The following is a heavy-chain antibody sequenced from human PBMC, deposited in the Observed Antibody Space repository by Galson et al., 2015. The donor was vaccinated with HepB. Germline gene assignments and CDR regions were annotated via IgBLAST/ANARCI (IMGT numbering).Heavy chain of an antibody. CDR2: ISNDGSNE. D-gene: IGHD1-7*01. CDR1: GFPFSNYA. CDR3: AKSVYNWNYLPWFAP. V-gene: IGHV3-30*18. J-gene: IGHJ5*02. Sequence: SLRLSCATSGFPFSNYAMHGVRQAPGKGLECVAVISNDGSNEYYADSLKGRFTISRDNSQNTLYLQINSLRPEDTAMYYCAKSVYNWNYLPWFAPWGQGTLVTVSS.